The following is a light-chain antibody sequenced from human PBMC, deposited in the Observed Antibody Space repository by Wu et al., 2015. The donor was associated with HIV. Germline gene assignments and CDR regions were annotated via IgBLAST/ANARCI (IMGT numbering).Light chain of an antibody. CDR2: GAL. CDR3: QQRSDWPPGGT. J-gene: IGKJ3*01. CDR1: QSFNNNF. V-gene: IGKV3D-20*02. Sequence: EIVLTQSPDTLSLSPGERATLSCRASQSFNNNFLAWYQQKPGQAPRLLIYGALHRATGIPARFSGSGSGTDFTLTISRLEPEDFAVYYCQQRSDWPPGGTFGPGTKVDIK.